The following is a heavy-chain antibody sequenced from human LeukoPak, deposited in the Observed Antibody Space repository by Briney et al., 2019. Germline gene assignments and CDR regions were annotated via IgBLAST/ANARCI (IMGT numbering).Heavy chain of an antibody. Sequence: PGGSLRLSCSASGFTFSNYAMHWVRQAPGKGLEYVSAISTNGGSAYYADSMKGRFTISRDNSKNTLYLQMSSLRAEDTAVYYCVKDLRGQYGFDPWGQGTLVTVSS. J-gene: IGHJ5*02. CDR3: VKDLRGQYGFDP. CDR2: ISTNGGSA. D-gene: IGHD2-2*01. CDR1: GFTFSNYA. V-gene: IGHV3-64D*09.